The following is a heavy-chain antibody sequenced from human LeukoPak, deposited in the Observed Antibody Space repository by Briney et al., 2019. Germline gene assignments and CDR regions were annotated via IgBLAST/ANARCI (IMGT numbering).Heavy chain of an antibody. Sequence: GESLKISCKGSGYSFTSYWIGWVRQMPGKGLEWMGIINPGDSDTRYSPSFEGQVTISADKSISTAYLQWSGLKASDTAMYYCASRMPDYYDSSGYYDGYFDLWGRGTLVTVSS. CDR2: INPGDSDT. D-gene: IGHD3-22*01. J-gene: IGHJ2*01. CDR1: GYSFTSYW. CDR3: ASRMPDYYDSSGYYDGYFDL. V-gene: IGHV5-51*01.